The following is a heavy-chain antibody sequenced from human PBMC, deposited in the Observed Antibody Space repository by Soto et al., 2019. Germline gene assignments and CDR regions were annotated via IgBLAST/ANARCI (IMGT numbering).Heavy chain of an antibody. V-gene: IGHV4-31*01. CDR1: GDSISSGAYF. J-gene: IGHJ5*02. D-gene: IGHD2-8*01. Sequence: PAETLSLTCSVSGDSISSGAYFWSWIRHLPRKGLEWLGSISHSGNTFLRPSLRNQLSMSMDTSQNRFSWKLSSVTVADTAVYYCAIVHCNDALCTFTAWFDPWGRGTQVTVSA. CDR2: ISHSGNT. CDR3: AIVHCNDALCTFTAWFDP.